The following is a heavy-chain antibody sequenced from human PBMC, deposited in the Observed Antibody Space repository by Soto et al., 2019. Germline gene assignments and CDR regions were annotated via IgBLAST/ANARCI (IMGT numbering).Heavy chain of an antibody. J-gene: IGHJ6*02. CDR1: GYTFTSYD. V-gene: IGHV1-8*01. CDR3: ARGRVLRYFDWLSQSYGMDV. CDR2: MNPNSGNT. Sequence: QVQLVQSGAEVKKPGASVKVSCKASGYTFTSYDINWVRQATGQGLAWMGWMNPNSGNTGYAQKFQGRVTMTRNTSISTAYMELSSLRSEDTAVYYCARGRVLRYFDWLSQSYGMDVWGQGTTVTVSS. D-gene: IGHD3-9*01.